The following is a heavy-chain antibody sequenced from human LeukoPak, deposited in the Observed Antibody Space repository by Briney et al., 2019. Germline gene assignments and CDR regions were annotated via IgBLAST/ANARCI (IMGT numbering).Heavy chain of an antibody. Sequence: SGTLSLTCAVYGGSFSGYYWSWIRQPPGKGLEWIGEINHSGSTNYNPSLKSRVTISVDTSKNQFSLKLSSLTAADTAVYYCARAPARFWSGYKYYYYYYMDVWGKGTTVTVSS. D-gene: IGHD3-3*01. V-gene: IGHV4-34*01. CDR2: INHSGST. J-gene: IGHJ6*03. CDR3: ARAPARFWSGYKYYYYYYMDV. CDR1: GGSFSGYY.